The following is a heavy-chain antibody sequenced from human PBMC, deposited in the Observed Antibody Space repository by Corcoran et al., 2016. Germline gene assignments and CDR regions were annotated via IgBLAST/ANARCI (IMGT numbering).Heavy chain of an antibody. Sequence: QVQLQQWGAGLLKPSETLSLTCAVYGESFSGYYWSWIRQPPGKGLEWIGEINHSGTTKYNPSLKSRVTISVDTSKSQFSLKLTSMHAADTAVYYGARGGEGRRWLDPWGQGILVTVSS. CDR1: GESFSGYY. J-gene: IGHJ5*02. CDR2: INHSGTT. CDR3: ARGGEGRRWLDP. V-gene: IGHV4-34*02. D-gene: IGHD3-10*01.